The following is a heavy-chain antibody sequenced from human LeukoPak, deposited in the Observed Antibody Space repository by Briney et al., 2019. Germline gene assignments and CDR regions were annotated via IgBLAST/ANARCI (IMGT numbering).Heavy chain of an antibody. V-gene: IGHV3-21*01. J-gene: IGHJ4*02. CDR1: GFSFSTYS. D-gene: IGHD6-13*01. Sequence: PGGSLRLSCAASGFSFSTYSMNWVRQAPGKGLEWVSSISSRSDYIYYADSVKGRFTISRDNAKNSLYLQMNSLRAEDTAVYYCARVSSWYDYWGQGTLVTVSS. CDR2: ISSRSDYI. CDR3: ARVSSWYDY.